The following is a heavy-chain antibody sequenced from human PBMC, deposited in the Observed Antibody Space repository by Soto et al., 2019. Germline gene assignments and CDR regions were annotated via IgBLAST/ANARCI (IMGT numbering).Heavy chain of an antibody. V-gene: IGHV3-23*01. D-gene: IGHD2-21*02. CDR1: GLSFSLYS. J-gene: IGHJ4*02. CDR2: ISGSGRNI. Sequence: EVQLLESGGGLVQPGGPWRLSCATSGLSFSLYSMGWVRQAPGKGLEWVSAISGSGRNIHYADSVKGRFTISRDNSKNTLSLQMNSLRAEDTALYYCAKDDRTASRIDYWGQGTLVTVSS. CDR3: AKDDRTASRIDY.